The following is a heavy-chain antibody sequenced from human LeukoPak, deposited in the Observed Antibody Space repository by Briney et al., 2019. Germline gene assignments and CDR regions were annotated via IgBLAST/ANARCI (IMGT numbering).Heavy chain of an antibody. Sequence: SETLSLTCTVSGGSVISGSSYWGWIRQPPGKGLEWIGNIFYSGSTYYNPSLQSRVTISVDTSQNQFSLTLSSVTAADTAVYFCARAHSIASYYYGVDVWSQGTTVTVSS. CDR3: ARAHSIASYYYGVDV. CDR1: GGSVISGSSY. D-gene: IGHD6-13*01. J-gene: IGHJ6*02. V-gene: IGHV4-39*07. CDR2: IFYSGST.